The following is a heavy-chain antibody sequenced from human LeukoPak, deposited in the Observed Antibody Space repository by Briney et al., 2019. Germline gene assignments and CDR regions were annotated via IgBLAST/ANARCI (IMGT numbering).Heavy chain of an antibody. D-gene: IGHD4-17*01. J-gene: IGHJ6*03. Sequence: GASVKVSCKASGYSFTKFAMNWVRQAPGQGLEWMGWINTKTGNPTYAQGFTGRFVFSLDTSVSTAYLQISSLKAEDTAVYYCAKVGLTTVTTVTPNYYYYYMDVWGKGTTVTVSS. CDR1: GYSFTKFA. CDR3: AKVGLTTVTTVTPNYYYYYMDV. V-gene: IGHV7-4-1*02. CDR2: INTKTGNP.